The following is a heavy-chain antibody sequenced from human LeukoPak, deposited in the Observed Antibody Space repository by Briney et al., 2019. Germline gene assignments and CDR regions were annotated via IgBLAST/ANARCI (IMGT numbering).Heavy chain of an antibody. Sequence: SETLSLTCTVSGGSISSYYWSWIRQPPGKGLEWIGYIYYSGSTNYNPSLKSRVTISVDTSKNQFSLKLSSVTAADTAVYYCARAGGYYGSGSYDFDYWGQGTLVTVSS. CDR1: GGSISSYY. CDR2: IYYSGST. D-gene: IGHD3-10*01. V-gene: IGHV4-59*01. J-gene: IGHJ4*02. CDR3: ARAGGYYGSGSYDFDY.